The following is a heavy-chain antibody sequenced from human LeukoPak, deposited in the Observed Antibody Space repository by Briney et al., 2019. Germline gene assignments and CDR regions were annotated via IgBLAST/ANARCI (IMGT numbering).Heavy chain of an antibody. Sequence: EASVKVSCKASGGTFSSYAISWVRQAPGQGLEWMGGIIPIFGTANYAQKFQGRVTITTDESTSTAYMELSSLRSEDTAVYYCARGGTDTGGYYYYYMDVWGKGTTVTVSS. J-gene: IGHJ6*03. D-gene: IGHD1-1*01. V-gene: IGHV1-69*05. CDR2: IIPIFGTA. CDR3: ARGGTDTGGYYYYYMDV. CDR1: GGTFSSYA.